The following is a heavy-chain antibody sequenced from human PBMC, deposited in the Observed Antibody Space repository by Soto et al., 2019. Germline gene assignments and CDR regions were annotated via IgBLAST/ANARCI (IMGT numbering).Heavy chain of an antibody. J-gene: IGHJ4*02. CDR3: ARGLVPDY. D-gene: IGHD6-19*01. V-gene: IGHV3-33*01. CDR2: IWYDGSNK. CDR1: GFTFSSYG. Sequence: ESGGGVVQPGRSLRLSFEASGFTFSSYGMQWVRQAPGKGLEGVAVIWYDGSNKYYADSVKGRFTISRDNSKNTLYLQMNSLRAEDTAVYYCARGLVPDYWGQGTLVTVSS.